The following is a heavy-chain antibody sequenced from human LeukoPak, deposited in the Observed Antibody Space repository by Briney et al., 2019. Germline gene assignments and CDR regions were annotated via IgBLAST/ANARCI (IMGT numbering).Heavy chain of an antibody. V-gene: IGHV4-34*01. CDR1: GGSFSGYY. Sequence: PSETLSLTCAVYGGSFSGYYWSWIRQPPGKGLEWIGEINHSGSTNYNPSLKSRVTISVDTSKNQFSLKLSSVTAADTAVYYCARGGVASYYYYMDVWGKGTTVTVSS. CDR2: INHSGST. J-gene: IGHJ6*03. D-gene: IGHD3-3*01. CDR3: ARGGVASYYYYMDV.